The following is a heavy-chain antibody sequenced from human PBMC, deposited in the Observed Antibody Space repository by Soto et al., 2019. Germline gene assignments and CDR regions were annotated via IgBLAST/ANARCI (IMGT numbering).Heavy chain of an antibody. J-gene: IGHJ6*02. CDR2: IIPIFGTA. Sequence: SVKVSCKASGGTFSSYAISWVRQAPGQGLEWMGGIIPIFGTANYAQKFQGRVTITADESTSTAYMELSSLRSEDTAVYYCARTSVAGPWGKLVDYYYYGMDVWGQGTTVTVSS. D-gene: IGHD6-19*01. V-gene: IGHV1-69*13. CDR3: ARTSVAGPWGKLVDYYYYGMDV. CDR1: GGTFSSYA.